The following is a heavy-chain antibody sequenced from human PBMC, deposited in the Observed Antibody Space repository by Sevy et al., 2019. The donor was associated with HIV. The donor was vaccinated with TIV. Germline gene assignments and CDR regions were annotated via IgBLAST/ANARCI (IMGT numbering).Heavy chain of an antibody. D-gene: IGHD1-26*01. J-gene: IGHJ4*02. Sequence: GGSLRLSCAVSGFTFSDYYMSWIRQAPGKGLEWLSYISSSGSTIYYADSVKGRFTMSRDNAKNALYLQMSSLRVEDTAFYYCARAGDWEPFFDYWGQGTLVTVSS. CDR1: GFTFSDYY. CDR2: ISSSGSTI. V-gene: IGHV3-11*01. CDR3: ARAGDWEPFFDY.